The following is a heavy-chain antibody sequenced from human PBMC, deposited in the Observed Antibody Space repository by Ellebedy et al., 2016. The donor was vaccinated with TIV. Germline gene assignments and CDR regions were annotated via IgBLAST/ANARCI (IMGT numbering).Heavy chain of an antibody. D-gene: IGHD4-23*01. J-gene: IGHJ4*02. CDR3: ARGVDYGGNSYALDY. CDR2: IYYSGST. Sequence: SETLSLTCTVSGGSISSYYWSWIRQPPGKGLEWIGYIYYSGSTNYNPSLKSRVTISVDTSKNQFSLKLSSVTAADTAVYYCARGVDYGGNSYALDYWGQGTLVTVSS. CDR1: GGSISSYY. V-gene: IGHV4-59*12.